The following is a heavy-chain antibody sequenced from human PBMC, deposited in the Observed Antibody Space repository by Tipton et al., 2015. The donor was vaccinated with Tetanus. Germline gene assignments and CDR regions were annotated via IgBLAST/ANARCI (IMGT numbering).Heavy chain of an antibody. CDR3: ARANYNFPKKGPFDS. J-gene: IGHJ4*02. V-gene: IGHV4-61*08. CDR1: GGSARSGDYQ. CDR2: ISYSGST. Sequence: TLSLTCTVSGGSARSGDYQWNWIRQPPGKGLEWLAYISYSGSTNSNHPLKSRITISRDTSKNQISLKLTSVTAADTAVYYCARANYNFPKKGPFDSWGQGTLVIVSS. D-gene: IGHD3-3*01.